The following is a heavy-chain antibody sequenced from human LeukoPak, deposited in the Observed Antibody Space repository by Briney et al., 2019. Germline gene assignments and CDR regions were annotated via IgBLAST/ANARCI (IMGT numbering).Heavy chain of an antibody. J-gene: IGHJ4*02. V-gene: IGHV3-23*01. Sequence: GGSLRLSCAASGFTFATYAMSWVRQPPGKGLEWVSSISGSADITYYADSVKGRFTISRDNSKNTLYLQMNSLRAEDTAVYYCANSRYGGYTFDYWGQGTLVTVSS. CDR2: ISGSADIT. CDR3: ANSRYGGYTFDY. CDR1: GFTFATYA. D-gene: IGHD5-12*01.